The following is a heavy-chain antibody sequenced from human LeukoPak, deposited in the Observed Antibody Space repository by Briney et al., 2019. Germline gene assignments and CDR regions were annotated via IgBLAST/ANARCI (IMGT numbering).Heavy chain of an antibody. D-gene: IGHD2-21*02. J-gene: IGHJ4*02. V-gene: IGHV4-59*01. CDR1: GGSIRSYH. Sequence: SETLSLTCTVSGGSIRSYHWSWIRQPPGKRLEWIGYIYDSGSTNYNPSLKSRVTISIDTSKNQFSLKLSSVTAADTAVYYCAREAYCGGDCYSGFDYWGQGTLVTVSS. CDR2: IYDSGST. CDR3: AREAYCGGDCYSGFDY.